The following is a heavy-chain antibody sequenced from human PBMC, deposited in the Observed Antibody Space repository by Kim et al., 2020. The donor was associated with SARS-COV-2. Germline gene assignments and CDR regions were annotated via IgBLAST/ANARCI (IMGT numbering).Heavy chain of an antibody. CDR2: ISYDGSNK. CDR1: GFTFSSYG. V-gene: IGHV3-30*18. D-gene: IGHD3-10*01. Sequence: GGSLRLSCAASGFTFSSYGMHWVRQAPGKGLEWVAVISYDGSNKYYADSVKGRFTISRDNSKNTLYLQMNSLRAEDTAVYYCAKDFGPTYYYYGMDVWGQGTTVTVSS. CDR3: AKDFGPTYYYYGMDV. J-gene: IGHJ6*02.